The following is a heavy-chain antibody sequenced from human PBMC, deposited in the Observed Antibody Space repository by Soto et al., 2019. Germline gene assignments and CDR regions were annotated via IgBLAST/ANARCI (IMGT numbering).Heavy chain of an antibody. CDR3: AGRYGGAFDI. CDR2: IYYSGST. CDR1: GGSISSYY. J-gene: IGHJ3*02. Sequence: QVQLQESGPGLVKPSETLSLTCTVSGGSISSYYWSWIRQPPGKGLECIGYIYYSGSTNYNPSLKSRVTISVDMSKNQFSLKLSSVTAADTAGYYCAGRYGGAFDIWGQGTMVTVSS. V-gene: IGHV4-59*01. D-gene: IGHD4-17*01.